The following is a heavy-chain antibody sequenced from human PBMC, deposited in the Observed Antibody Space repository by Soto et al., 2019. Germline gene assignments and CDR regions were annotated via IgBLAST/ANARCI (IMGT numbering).Heavy chain of an antibody. J-gene: IGHJ3*02. CDR3: ARAGYCSSTSCSDAFDI. V-gene: IGHV1-3*01. D-gene: IGHD2-2*01. Sequence: QVQFVQSGAELKKPGASVKVSCKASGYTFTNYAMHWVRQAPGQRLEWMGWINAGNGNTKYSQKFQGRVTITRDTSARTAYVELTSLRSDDTVVYYCARAGYCSSTSCSDAFDIWGQGTLVTVSS. CDR2: INAGNGNT. CDR1: GYTFTNYA.